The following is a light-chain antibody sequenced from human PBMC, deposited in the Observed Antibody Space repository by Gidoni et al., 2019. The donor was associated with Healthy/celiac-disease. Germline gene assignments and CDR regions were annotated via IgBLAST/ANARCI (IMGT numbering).Light chain of an antibody. J-gene: IGKJ2*01. CDR3: QQYYSTPPT. CDR1: QSVLYSSNNKNY. Sequence: DLVMTQSPDSLAVSLGERATINCKSSQSVLYSSNNKNYLAWYQQKPGQPPKLLIYWASTRESGVPERFSGSGSGTDFTLTISSLQAEDVAVYYCQQYYSTPPTFGQGTKLEIK. CDR2: WAS. V-gene: IGKV4-1*01.